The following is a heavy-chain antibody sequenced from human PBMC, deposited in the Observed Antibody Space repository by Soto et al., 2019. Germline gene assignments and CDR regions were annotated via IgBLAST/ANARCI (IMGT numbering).Heavy chain of an antibody. CDR1: GGTFSSYA. J-gene: IGHJ5*02. V-gene: IGHV1-69*12. D-gene: IGHD6-13*01. CDR3: ARGRVAAAGHNWFAP. CDR2: IIPIFGTA. Sequence: QVQLVQSGAEVKKPGSSVKVSCKASGGTFSSYAISWVRQAPGQGLEWMGGIIPIFGTANYAQKFQGRVTIPADESTSTAYMELSSLRSEDTAVYCCARGRVAAAGHNWFAPWGQGTLVTVSS.